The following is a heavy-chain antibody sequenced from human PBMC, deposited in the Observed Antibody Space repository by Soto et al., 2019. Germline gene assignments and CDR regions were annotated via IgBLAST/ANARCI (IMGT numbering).Heavy chain of an antibody. CDR3: ARDFNWASDY. D-gene: IGHD1-1*01. V-gene: IGHV1-3*01. J-gene: IGHJ4*02. CDR1: GYTFTSYA. CDR2: INAGNGNR. Sequence: QVQLVQSGAEVKKPGASVKVSCKASGYTFTSYAMHWVRQAPGQRLEWMGWINAGNGNRKYSQRFQGRVTIASDTSASTGYMELSSLRSGDTAVYYCARDFNWASDYWGQGTLVTVSS.